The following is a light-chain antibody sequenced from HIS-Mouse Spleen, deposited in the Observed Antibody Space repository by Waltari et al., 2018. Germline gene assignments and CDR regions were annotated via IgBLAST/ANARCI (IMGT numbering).Light chain of an antibody. J-gene: IGLJ2*01. Sequence: SYVLTQPPSVSVAPGKTARITCGGNTIGSKSGHWYQQKPGQAPVLVGYDDSARPSGIPERFSGSNSGNTATLTISRVEAGDEADYYCQVWDSSSDHVVFGGGTKLTVL. V-gene: IGLV3-21*03. CDR2: DDS. CDR1: TIGSKS. CDR3: QVWDSSSDHVV.